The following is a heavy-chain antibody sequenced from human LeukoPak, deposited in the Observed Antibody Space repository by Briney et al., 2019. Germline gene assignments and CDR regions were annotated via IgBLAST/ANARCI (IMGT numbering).Heavy chain of an antibody. D-gene: IGHD3-9*01. CDR2: ISSSGSTI. J-gene: IGHJ6*02. Sequence: GGSLRLSCAASGFTFSSYEMNWVRQAPGKGLEWVSYISSSGSTIYYADSVKGRFTISRDNAKNSLYLQMSSLRAEDTAVYYCARFRYDILTEYGMDVWGQGTTVTVSS. V-gene: IGHV3-48*03. CDR1: GFTFSSYE. CDR3: ARFRYDILTEYGMDV.